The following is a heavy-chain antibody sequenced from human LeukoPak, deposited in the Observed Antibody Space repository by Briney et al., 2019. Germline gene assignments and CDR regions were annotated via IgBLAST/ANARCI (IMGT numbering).Heavy chain of an antibody. D-gene: IGHD3-10*01. J-gene: IGHJ4*02. V-gene: IGHV4-39*01. Sequence: SETLSLTCTVSVGSINSGSYYWGWIRQPPGEGLEWIGNIYYSGSTSYSPSLKSRVTISVDTSKNQFSLKLNSVTAADTAVYYCARKPYGSGRFDYWGQGTLVTVSS. CDR2: IYYSGST. CDR3: ARKPYGSGRFDY. CDR1: VGSINSGSYY.